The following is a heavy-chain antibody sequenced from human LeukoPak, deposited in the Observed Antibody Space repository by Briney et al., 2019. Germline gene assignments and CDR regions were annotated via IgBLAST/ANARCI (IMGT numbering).Heavy chain of an antibody. CDR1: GGSFSGYY. CDR3: ARGPYCTDDSCYENWFGP. V-gene: IGHV4-34*01. D-gene: IGHD2-8*01. Sequence: SETLSLTCAVYGGSFSGYYWSWIRQPPGKGLEWIGEIHHSGTANYNPSLKSRVTISVDTSENQFSLNLSSVTAADTAVYYCARGPYCTDDSCYENWFGPWGQGTLVTVSS. J-gene: IGHJ5*02. CDR2: IHHSGTA.